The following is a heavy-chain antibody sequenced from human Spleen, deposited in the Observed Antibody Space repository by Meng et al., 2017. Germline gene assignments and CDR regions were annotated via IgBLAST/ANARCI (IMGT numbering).Heavy chain of an antibody. CDR2: IYYSGST. J-gene: IGHJ5*02. Sequence: QLQLQESGPGLVKTSETLSLTCTVSGGSISSNNYYWGWIRQPPGKGLEWIGNIYYSGSTYYTPSLKSRVTVSIDTSRNQFSLWLTSVTAADTAVYYCVRSSGWVKTGFDPWGQGTLVTVSS. CDR3: VRSSGWVKTGFDP. CDR1: GGSISSNNYY. V-gene: IGHV4-39*01. D-gene: IGHD6-19*01.